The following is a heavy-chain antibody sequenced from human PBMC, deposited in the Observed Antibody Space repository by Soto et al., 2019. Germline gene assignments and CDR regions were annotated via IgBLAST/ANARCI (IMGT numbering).Heavy chain of an antibody. CDR3: ATAGSYRFDY. Sequence: DVQLVESGGGLVQPGGSLRLSCVGSGFTFSSTWMHWVRQASGKGLVWVSRISTDGSTTNYADFVKGRFTISRDNAKNTGYLQMNSLRAEDTAVYYCATAGSYRFDYWGQGTLLTVSS. J-gene: IGHJ4*02. V-gene: IGHV3-74*01. D-gene: IGHD3-10*01. CDR2: ISTDGSTT. CDR1: GFTFSSTW.